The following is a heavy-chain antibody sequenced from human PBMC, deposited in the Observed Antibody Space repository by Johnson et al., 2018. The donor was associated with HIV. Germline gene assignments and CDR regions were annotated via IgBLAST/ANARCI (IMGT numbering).Heavy chain of an antibody. CDR1: GFTISTKY. CDR3: ARGPGGFGAFDI. CDR2: IRYDGSKK. D-gene: IGHD2-8*02. V-gene: IGHV3-30*02. J-gene: IGHJ3*02. Sequence: QEQLVESGGGLVQPGGSLRLSCAASGFTISTKYFNWVRQAPGKGLEWVALIRYDGSKKYYADSVKGRFTISRDNSKNTMDLQMNSLRAEDTAVYYCARGPGGFGAFDIWGQGTMVTVSS.